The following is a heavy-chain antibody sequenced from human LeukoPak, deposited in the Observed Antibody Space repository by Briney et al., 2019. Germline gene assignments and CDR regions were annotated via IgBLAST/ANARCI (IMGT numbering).Heavy chain of an antibody. CDR2: INHRVST. V-gene: IGHV4-34*01. J-gene: IGHJ4*02. CDR1: GGSFSGYY. D-gene: IGHD2-2*02. Sequence: SETLSLTCAVYGGSFSGYYWSWIRQLPGKGLDWTGEINHRVSTNYNPSLKSRVTISVDTSKNQFSLKLSSVTAADTAVYFFQAEDGIRYCSSTSCYRPPQYEYWGQGTLVTVSS. CDR3: QAEDGIRYCSSTSCYRPPQYEY.